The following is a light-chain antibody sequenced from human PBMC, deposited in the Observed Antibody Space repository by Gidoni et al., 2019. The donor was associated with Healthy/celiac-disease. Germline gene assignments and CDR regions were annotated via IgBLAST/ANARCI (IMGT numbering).Light chain of an antibody. CDR2: AAS. V-gene: IGKV1-39*01. CDR3: QQSYSTPRRT. Sequence: DIQMTQSPSSLSASVGDRVTITCRASQSISSYLIWYQQKPGKAPKLLIYAASSLQSGVPSRFSGSGSWTDFTLTISSLQPEDFATYYCQQSYSTPRRTFGQGTKVEIK. CDR1: QSISSY. J-gene: IGKJ1*01.